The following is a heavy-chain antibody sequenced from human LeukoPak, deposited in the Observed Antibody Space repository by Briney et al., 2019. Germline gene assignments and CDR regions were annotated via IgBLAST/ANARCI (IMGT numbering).Heavy chain of an antibody. CDR3: AYCSSTSCSAAGDAFDI. D-gene: IGHD2-2*01. J-gene: IGHJ3*02. CDR2: ISSSGSTI. V-gene: IGHV3-11*04. CDR1: GFTLSDYY. Sequence: TGGSLRLSCAASGFTLSDYYMSWIRQAPGKGLEWVSYISSSGSTIYYADSVKGRFTISRDNAKNSLYLQMNSLRAEDTAVYYCAYCSSTSCSAAGDAFDIWGQGTMVTVSS.